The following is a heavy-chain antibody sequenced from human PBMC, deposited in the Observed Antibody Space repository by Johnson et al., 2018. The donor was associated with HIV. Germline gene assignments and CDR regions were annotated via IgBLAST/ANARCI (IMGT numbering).Heavy chain of an antibody. Sequence: QMLLVESGGGVVQPGRSLRLSCAASGFTFSSYAMHWVRQAPGKGLEWVAVISYDRSNKYYADSVKGRFTISRDNSKNTLYLQMNSLRADDTAVYYCARAYSYGAFDIWGQGTRVTVSS. D-gene: IGHD5-18*01. J-gene: IGHJ3*02. CDR2: ISYDRSNK. CDR1: GFTFSSYA. V-gene: IGHV3-30*14. CDR3: ARAYSYGAFDI.